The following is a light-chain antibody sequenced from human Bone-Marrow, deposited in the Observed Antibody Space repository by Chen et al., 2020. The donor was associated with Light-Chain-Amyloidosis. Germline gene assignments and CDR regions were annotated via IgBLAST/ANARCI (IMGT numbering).Light chain of an antibody. Sequence: SYVLTQPSSVSVAPGQTATIACGGNTIGSTSVHWYQQTPGQAPLLVVYDDSERPSGIPARLSGSNSGNTPTLTISRVEAGDEADYYCQVWDRSSDRPVFGGGTKLTVL. CDR1: TIGSTS. J-gene: IGLJ3*02. V-gene: IGLV3-21*02. CDR3: QVWDRSSDRPV. CDR2: DDS.